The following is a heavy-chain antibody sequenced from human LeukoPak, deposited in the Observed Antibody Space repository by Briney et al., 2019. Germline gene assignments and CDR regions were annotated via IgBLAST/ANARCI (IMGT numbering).Heavy chain of an antibody. J-gene: IGHJ4*02. Sequence: KNGESLKISCKGSGYRFTSYWIGWVRQMPGKGLEWMGIIYPGDSDTRYSPSFQGQVTISADKSIGTAYLQWSSLKASDTAIYYCARAAYFGSGSFGTFDYWGQGTLVTVSP. V-gene: IGHV5-51*01. CDR3: ARAAYFGSGSFGTFDY. CDR1: GYRFTSYW. CDR2: IYPGDSDT. D-gene: IGHD3-10*01.